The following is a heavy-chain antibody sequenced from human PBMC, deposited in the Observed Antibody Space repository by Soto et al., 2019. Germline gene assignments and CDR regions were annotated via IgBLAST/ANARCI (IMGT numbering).Heavy chain of an antibody. V-gene: IGHV3-30-3*01. Sequence: QVQLVESGGGVVQPGRSLRLSCAASGFTFSSYAMHWVRQAPGKGLEWVAVISYDGSNKYYADSVKGRFTISRDNSKNTLYLQMNSLRGEDTAVYYCARDINRACNYAACWGQGTLVTVSS. CDR2: ISYDGSNK. D-gene: IGHD4-4*01. J-gene: IGHJ4*02. CDR1: GFTFSSYA. CDR3: ARDINRACNYAAC.